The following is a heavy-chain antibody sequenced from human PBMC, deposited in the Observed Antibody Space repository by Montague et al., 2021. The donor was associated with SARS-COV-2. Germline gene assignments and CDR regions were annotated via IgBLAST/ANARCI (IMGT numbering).Heavy chain of an antibody. CDR2: TNYRSKWAS. D-gene: IGHD4-17*01. CDR1: GDSVWSNTAA. V-gene: IGHV6-1*01. J-gene: IGHJ4*02. CDR3: VRDTGSAQAGFDA. Sequence: CAISGDSVWSNTAAWNWIRQSPSGGLEWLGRTNYRSKWASDYATSVEGRISIGPDTPKNQFFLHLRSVTPEDTGVYYCVRDTGSAQAGFDAWGQGTLVTVSS.